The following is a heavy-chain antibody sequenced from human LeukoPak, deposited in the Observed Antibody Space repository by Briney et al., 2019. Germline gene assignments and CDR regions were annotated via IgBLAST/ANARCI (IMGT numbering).Heavy chain of an antibody. CDR3: AKDNRRVRGYDKSFSEVDY. Sequence: PGGSLRLSCAASGFTFSDYYMSWIRQAPGKGLEWVSYVSSSGSTTYYADSVKGRFTISRDNSKNTLYLQMNSLRAEDTAVYYCAKDNRRVRGYDKSFSEVDYWGQGTLVTVSS. J-gene: IGHJ4*02. CDR1: GFTFSDYY. D-gene: IGHD5-18*01. V-gene: IGHV3-11*04. CDR2: VSSSGSTT.